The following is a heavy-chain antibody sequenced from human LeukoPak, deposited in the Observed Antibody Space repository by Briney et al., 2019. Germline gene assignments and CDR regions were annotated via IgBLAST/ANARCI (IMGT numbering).Heavy chain of an antibody. V-gene: IGHV3-30*18. CDR2: ISYDGSNK. J-gene: IGHJ4*02. D-gene: IGHD2-2*02. CDR1: GFTFSSNG. Sequence: GGSLRLSCAASGFTFSSNGMHWVRQAPGKGLEWVAVISYDGSNKYYADSVKGRFTISRDNSKNTLYLQMNSLRAEDTAVHYYAKGGRGTYCSSTSCYSALGFDYWGQGTLVTVSS. CDR3: AKGGRGTYCSSTSCYSALGFDY.